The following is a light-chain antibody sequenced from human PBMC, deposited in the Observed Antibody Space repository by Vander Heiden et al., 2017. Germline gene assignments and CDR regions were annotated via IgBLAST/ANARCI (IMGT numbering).Light chain of an antibody. J-gene: IGLJ2*01. CDR2: EGT. CDR3: CSHAGSSTFDVV. V-gene: IGLV2-23*03. CDR1: SSDVVTYNL. Sequence: QSALTQPASVSGSPGQSITISCTGTSSDVVTYNLVSWYRQDPGKAPKLIIYEGTKRPSGISNRFSGSKSGNTASLTISGLQAGDEADYYCCSHAGSSTFDVVFGEGTKLTVL.